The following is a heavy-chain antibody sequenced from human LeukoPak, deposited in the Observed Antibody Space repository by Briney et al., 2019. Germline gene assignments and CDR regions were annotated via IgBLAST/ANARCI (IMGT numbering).Heavy chain of an antibody. D-gene: IGHD6-13*01. Sequence: SETLSLTCTVSGDSISSGSYYWGWVRQPPGKGLEWIGSMYYSGSTYYNPSLKSRVTISVDTSKNKFSLKLSSVTAADTAVYYCAGCLGSSSDLFDYWGQGTLVTVSS. J-gene: IGHJ4*02. CDR1: GDSISSGSYY. CDR2: MYYSGST. V-gene: IGHV4-39*07. CDR3: AGCLGSSSDLFDY.